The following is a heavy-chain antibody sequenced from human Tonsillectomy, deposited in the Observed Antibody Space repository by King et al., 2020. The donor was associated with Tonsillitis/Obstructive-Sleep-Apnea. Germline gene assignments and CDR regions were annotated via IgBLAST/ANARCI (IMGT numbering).Heavy chain of an antibody. V-gene: IGHV3-30*01. J-gene: IGHJ5*02. D-gene: IGHD2-15*01. CDR2: ISYDGSNK. CDR3: ARERRTRSSGSAPYNWFDP. CDR1: GFTFSSYA. Sequence: VQLVESGGGVVQPGRSLRLSCAASGFTFSSYAMHWVRQAPGKGLEWVEVISYDGSNKYYADSVKGRFTISRDNSKNTLYLQLNSLRAEDTAVYYCARERRTRSSGSAPYNWFDPWGQGTLVTVSS.